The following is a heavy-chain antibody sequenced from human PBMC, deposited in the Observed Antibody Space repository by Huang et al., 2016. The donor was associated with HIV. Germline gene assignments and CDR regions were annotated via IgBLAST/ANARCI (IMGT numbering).Heavy chain of an antibody. V-gene: IGHV1-2*02. CDR2: INPNSGGT. CDR1: GYTFTGYY. Sequence: QVQLVQSGAEVKKPGASVKVSCKASGYTFTGYYMHWVRQAPGQGLEWMGWINPNSGGTNYVKKFQGRVTMTRDTSMSTAFMELSRLRSDDTAVYYCARVSDYYDSSGYYFIDYWGQGTLVTVSS. CDR3: ARVSDYYDSSGYYFIDY. J-gene: IGHJ4*02. D-gene: IGHD3-22*01.